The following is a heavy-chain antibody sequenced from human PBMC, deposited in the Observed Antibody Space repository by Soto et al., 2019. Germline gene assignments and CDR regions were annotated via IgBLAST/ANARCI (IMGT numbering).Heavy chain of an antibody. CDR2: SNHSGST. Sequence: QVQLQQWGAGLLKPSETLSLTCAVYGGSFSGYHWSWIRQPPGKGLEWIGESNHSGSTNYNPSIKSRVPISVATSKNQFSLTLSSVTAADTAVYYCARGGLYCSGGSCYSGYYYYGMDVRGQGTTVTVSS. D-gene: IGHD2-15*01. J-gene: IGHJ6*02. CDR1: GGSFSGYH. V-gene: IGHV4-34*01. CDR3: ARGGLYCSGGSCYSGYYYYGMDV.